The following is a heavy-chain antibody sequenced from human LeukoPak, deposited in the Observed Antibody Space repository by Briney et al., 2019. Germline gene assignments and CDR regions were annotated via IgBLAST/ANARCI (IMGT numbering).Heavy chain of an antibody. Sequence: GGSLRLSCAASGFTFSSYEMNWVRQAPGKALEWVSYISYSGLTIHYADSVTGRFTISRDNAKNSLYLQMNSLRAEDTAVYYCAGDKTSSGWYEIDYWGQGTLVTVSS. CDR3: AGDKTSSGWYEIDY. CDR2: ISYSGLTI. V-gene: IGHV3-48*03. J-gene: IGHJ4*02. D-gene: IGHD6-19*01. CDR1: GFTFSSYE.